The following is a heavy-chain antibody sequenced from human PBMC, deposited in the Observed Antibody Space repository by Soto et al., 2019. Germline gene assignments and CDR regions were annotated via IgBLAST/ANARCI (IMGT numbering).Heavy chain of an antibody. CDR2: IKSKTDGGTT. V-gene: IGHV3-15*07. CDR1: GFTFSNAW. Sequence: GGSLRLSCAASGFTFSNAWMNWVRQAPGKGLEWVGRIKSKTDGGTTDYAAPVKGRFTISRDDSKNTLYLQMNSLKTEDTAVYYCTTGPPGIAAADPLKPYYYYYGMDVWGQGTTVTVSS. D-gene: IGHD6-13*01. CDR3: TTGPPGIAAADPLKPYYYYYGMDV. J-gene: IGHJ6*02.